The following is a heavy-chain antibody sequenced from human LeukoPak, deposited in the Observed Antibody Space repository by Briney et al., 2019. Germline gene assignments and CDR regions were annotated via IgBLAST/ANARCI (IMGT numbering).Heavy chain of an antibody. J-gene: IGHJ3*02. Sequence: SETLSLTCTVSGGSFSGYYWSWIRQPPGKGLEWIGEINHSGSTNYNPSLKGRVTISVDTSKNQFSLKLSSVTAADTAVYYCARGRGFGYCCSTSCYSFAFDIWGQGTMATVSS. CDR1: GGSFSGYY. CDR2: INHSGST. CDR3: ARGRGFGYCCSTSCYSFAFDI. V-gene: IGHV4-34*01. D-gene: IGHD2-2*03.